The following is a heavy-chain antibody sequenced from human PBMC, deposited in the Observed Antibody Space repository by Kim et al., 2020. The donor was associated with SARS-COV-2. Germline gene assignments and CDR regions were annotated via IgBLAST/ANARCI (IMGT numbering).Heavy chain of an antibody. CDR3: VRGLQSSGYWRGDL. D-gene: IGHD6-19*01. Sequence: GGSLRLSCAASGFTFSSYCMHWVRQGPGKGLVWVARINSDGGDTTYADSVKGRFTISRDNAKNTLFLQMNSLGAEDTAVYYCVRGLQSSGYWRGDLWGQGTLVTVSS. CDR2: INSDGGDT. CDR1: GFTFSSYC. J-gene: IGHJ4*02. V-gene: IGHV3-74*01.